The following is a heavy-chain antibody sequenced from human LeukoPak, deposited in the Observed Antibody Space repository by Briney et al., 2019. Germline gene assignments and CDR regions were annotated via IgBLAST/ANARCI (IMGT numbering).Heavy chain of an antibody. CDR3: AKDRDSSRGVFDY. Sequence: GGSLRLSCAASGFTFSSYWMHWVRQASGKGLVWVSRINTDGSSTSYADSVKGRFTISRDNGKNTVYLQMNSLRAEDTAVYYCAKDRDSSRGVFDYRGQGTLVTVSS. J-gene: IGHJ4*02. V-gene: IGHV3-74*01. CDR2: INTDGSST. CDR1: GFTFSSYW. D-gene: IGHD3-10*01.